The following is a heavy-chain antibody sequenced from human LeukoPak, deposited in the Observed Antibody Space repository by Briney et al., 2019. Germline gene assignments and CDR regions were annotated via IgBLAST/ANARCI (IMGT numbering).Heavy chain of an antibody. J-gene: IGHJ4*02. CDR3: ARVSFGDGYTNGGY. CDR2: ISSSSSYI. V-gene: IGHV3-21*01. CDR1: GFTFSSYS. D-gene: IGHD5-24*01. Sequence: GGSLRLSCAASGFTFSSYSMNWVRQAPGKGLEWVSSISSSSSYIYYADSVKGRFTISRDNAKNSLYLQMKSLRAEDTAVYYCARVSFGDGYTNGGYWGQGTLVTVSS.